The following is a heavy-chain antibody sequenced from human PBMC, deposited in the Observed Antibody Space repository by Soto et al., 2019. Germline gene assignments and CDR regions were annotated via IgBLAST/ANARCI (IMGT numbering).Heavy chain of an antibody. Sequence: GGSLRLSCAASGFTFSSYWMSWVRQAPGKGLEWVANIKQGGSEKYYVDSVKGRFTISRDNAKNSLYLQMNSLRAEDTAVYYCAAGVVVQVGYYGMDVWGQGTTVTVSS. CDR3: AAGVVVQVGYYGMDV. D-gene: IGHD2-2*01. CDR1: GFTFSSYW. CDR2: IKQGGSEK. V-gene: IGHV3-7*03. J-gene: IGHJ6*02.